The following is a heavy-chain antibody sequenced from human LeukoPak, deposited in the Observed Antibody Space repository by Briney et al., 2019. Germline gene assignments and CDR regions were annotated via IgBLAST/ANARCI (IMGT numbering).Heavy chain of an antibody. V-gene: IGHV3-23*01. CDR1: GFTFTNYA. CDR2: VSGGGRST. D-gene: IGHD1-1*01. Sequence: TGGSLRLSCAASGFTFTNYAMSWVRQAPGKGLEWVSGVSGGGRSTYYADSVKGRFTISRDNSKNMLYLEMNSLGAEDTALYYCAKGGTIATGRYFDYWGQGTLVTVSS. J-gene: IGHJ4*02. CDR3: AKGGTIATGRYFDY.